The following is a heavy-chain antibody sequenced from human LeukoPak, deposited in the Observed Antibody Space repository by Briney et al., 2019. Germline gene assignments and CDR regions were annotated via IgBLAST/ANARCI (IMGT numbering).Heavy chain of an antibody. V-gene: IGHV3-30*18. CDR2: ISYDGSNK. D-gene: IGHD1-14*01. J-gene: IGHJ4*02. CDR1: GFTFSSYG. CDR3: AKGDSAGPHDY. Sequence: GGSLRLSCAASGFTFSSYGMHWVRQAPGKGLEWVAVISYDGSNKYYADSVKGRFTISRANSKNTLYLQMNSLRAEDTAVYYCAKGDSAGPHDYWGQGTLVTVSS.